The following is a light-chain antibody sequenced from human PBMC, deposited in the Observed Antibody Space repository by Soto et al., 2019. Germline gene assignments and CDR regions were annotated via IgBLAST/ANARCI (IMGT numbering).Light chain of an antibody. CDR2: DAS. CDR1: QSVSSN. Sequence: SPATLSLSPGERATLSCRASQSVSSNLAWYQQKPGQAPRLLIYDASNRATGIPARFSGSGSGTDFTLTISSLEPEDFAVYYCQRGETFGQGTRMEIK. J-gene: IGKJ5*01. V-gene: IGKV3-11*01. CDR3: QRGET.